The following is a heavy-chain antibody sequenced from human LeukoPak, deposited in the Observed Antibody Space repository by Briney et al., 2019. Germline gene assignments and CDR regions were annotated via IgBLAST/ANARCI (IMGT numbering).Heavy chain of an antibody. D-gene: IGHD3-10*01. V-gene: IGHV4-34*01. CDR3: ARGGYYYGSGSLYGMDV. Sequence: SETLSLTCAVYGGSFSGYYWSWIRQPPGKGLDWIGEINHSGSTNYNPSLKSRVTISVDTSKNQFSLKLSSVTAADTAVYYCARGGYYYGSGSLYGMDVWGQGTTVTVSS. CDR1: GGSFSGYY. CDR2: INHSGST. J-gene: IGHJ6*02.